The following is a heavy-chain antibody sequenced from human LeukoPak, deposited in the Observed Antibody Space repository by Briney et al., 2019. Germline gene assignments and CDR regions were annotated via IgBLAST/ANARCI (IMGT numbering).Heavy chain of an antibody. CDR1: GFTFSSYA. D-gene: IGHD6-6*01. J-gene: IGHJ4*02. V-gene: IGHV3-23*01. Sequence: GAMRLSCAASGFTFSSYAMSWVRQAPGKGLEWVSAISGSGGSTYYADSVKGRFTISRDNSKNTLYLQMNSLRAEDTAVYYCAKGHSSSSVDYWGQGTLVTVSS. CDR3: AKGHSSSSVDY. CDR2: ISGSGGST.